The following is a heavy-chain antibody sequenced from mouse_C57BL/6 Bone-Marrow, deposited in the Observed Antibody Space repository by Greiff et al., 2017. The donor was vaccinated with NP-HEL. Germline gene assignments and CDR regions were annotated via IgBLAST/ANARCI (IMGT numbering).Heavy chain of an antibody. CDR1: GYSITSGYY. CDR3: ASQIYGFFDY. Sequence: DVKLQESGPGLVKPSQSLSLTCSVTGYSITSGYYWNWIRQFPGNKLEWMGYISYDGSNNYNPSLKNRISITRDTSKNQFFLKLNSVTTEDTATYYCASQIYGFFDYWGQGTTLTVSS. V-gene: IGHV3-6*01. J-gene: IGHJ2*01. CDR2: ISYDGSN. D-gene: IGHD1-1*02.